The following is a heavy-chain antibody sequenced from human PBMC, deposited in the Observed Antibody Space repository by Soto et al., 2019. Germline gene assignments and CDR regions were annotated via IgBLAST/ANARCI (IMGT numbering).Heavy chain of an antibody. V-gene: IGHV3-7*02. Sequence: EVQLVESGGGLVQPGGSLRLSCTTSGLAFSTYWMAWVRQAPGKGLEWVGNTKPDETETYYADSVEGRFTISRDNAKSSLYLQTDSLRVEDTAVYYCATIGDVTFHYWGQGTPVTVSS. J-gene: IGHJ4*02. CDR1: GLAFSTYW. CDR2: TKPDETET. CDR3: ATIGDVTFHY. D-gene: IGHD4-4*01.